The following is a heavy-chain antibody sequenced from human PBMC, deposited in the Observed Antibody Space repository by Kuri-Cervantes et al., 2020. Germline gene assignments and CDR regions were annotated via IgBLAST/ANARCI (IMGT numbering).Heavy chain of an antibody. CDR2: IRNDGSNK. D-gene: IGHD5-24*01. CDR3: ATERDASDIDAFDI. V-gene: IGHV3-30*02. CDR1: GFTLSSYG. J-gene: IGHJ3*02. Sequence: GGSLRLSCAVSGFTLSSYGMHWVRQAPGKGLEWMTFIRNDGSNKNYADSVKGRFTISRDNARKSVYLQMNSLSAEGTAVYYCATERDASDIDAFDIWGQGTMVTVSS.